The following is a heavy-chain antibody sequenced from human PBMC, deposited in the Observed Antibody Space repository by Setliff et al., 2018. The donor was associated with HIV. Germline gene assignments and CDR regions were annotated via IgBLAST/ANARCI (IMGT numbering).Heavy chain of an antibody. J-gene: IGHJ6*03. CDR2: IYYSGST. CDR3: ARQGGYSGYGFYYYYYYMDV. V-gene: IGHV4-39*01. Sequence: SETLSLTCTVSGDSVSSRSYYWSWIRQPPGKGLEWIGSIYYSGSTYYNPSLRSRVTISVDTSKNQFSLKLSSVTAADTAVYYCARQGGYSGYGFYYYYYYMDVWGKGTTVTVSS. D-gene: IGHD5-12*01. CDR1: GDSVSSRSYY.